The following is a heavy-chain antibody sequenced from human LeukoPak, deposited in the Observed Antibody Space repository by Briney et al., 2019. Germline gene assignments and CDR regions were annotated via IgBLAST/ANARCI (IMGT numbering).Heavy chain of an antibody. CDR1: GDSVTSSY. D-gene: IGHD3-10*01. Sequence: PSETLSLTCSVSGDSVTSSYWNWIRQSPGKGLEWIGSIHHSGTTYYNPSLKSRLTISLNTSKNQFSLNLNSVTAADTALYYCVRGITSPGAAGALGQGKLVTVSS. J-gene: IGHJ5*02. CDR3: VRGITSPGAAGA. CDR2: IHHSGTT. V-gene: IGHV4-59*04.